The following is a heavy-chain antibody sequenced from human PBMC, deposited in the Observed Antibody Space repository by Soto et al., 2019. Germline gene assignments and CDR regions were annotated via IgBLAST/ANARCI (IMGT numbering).Heavy chain of an antibody. V-gene: IGHV3-23*01. CDR2: ISGSGGST. Sequence: GGSLRLSCAASGFTFSSYAMSWVRQAPGKGLEWVSAISGSGGSTYYADSVKGRFTISRDNSKNTLYLQMNSLRAEDTAVYYCAKDAGIAVAGTDNWFDPWGQGTLVTVSS. CDR3: AKDAGIAVAGTDNWFDP. D-gene: IGHD6-19*01. J-gene: IGHJ5*02. CDR1: GFTFSSYA.